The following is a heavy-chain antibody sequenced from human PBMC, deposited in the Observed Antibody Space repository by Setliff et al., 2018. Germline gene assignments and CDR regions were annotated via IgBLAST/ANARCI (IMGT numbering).Heavy chain of an antibody. CDR3: AKHGAYNDFLTGYNFYYDMDV. CDR1: GFTFSSYW. V-gene: IGHV3-7*03. Sequence: PGGSLRLSCAASGFTFSSYWMSWVRQAPGKGLEWVANIKQDGSEKDYADSVKGRFTISRDNSKNTLYLQMNSLRAEDTAVYYCAKHGAYNDFLTGYNFYYDMDVWGQGTTVTVSS. D-gene: IGHD3-9*01. J-gene: IGHJ6*02. CDR2: IKQDGSEK.